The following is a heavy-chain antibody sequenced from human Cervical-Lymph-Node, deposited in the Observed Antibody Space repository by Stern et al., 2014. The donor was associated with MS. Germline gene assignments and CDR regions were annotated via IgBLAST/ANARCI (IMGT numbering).Heavy chain of an antibody. J-gene: IGHJ6*02. CDR1: GYTFTSYY. CDR2: INPSGGST. D-gene: IGHD3-10*01. V-gene: IGHV1-46*01. Sequence: VQLLESGAEVKKPGASVKVSCKASGYTFTSYYMHWVRQAPGQGLEWMGIINPSGGSTSYAQKFQGRVTMTRDTSTSTVYMELSSLRSEDTAVYYCARDGYYYGSGTLSEPPPPERGAKGHYYYGMDVWGQGTTVTVSS. CDR3: ARDGYYYGSGTLSEPPPPERGAKGHYYYGMDV.